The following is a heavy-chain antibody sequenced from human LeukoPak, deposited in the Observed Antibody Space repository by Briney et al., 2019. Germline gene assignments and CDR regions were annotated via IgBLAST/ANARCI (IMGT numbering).Heavy chain of an antibody. CDR2: ISSSGDTT. J-gene: IGHJ4*02. D-gene: IGHD3-10*01. CDR1: GFTFRSYA. V-gene: IGHV3-23*01. CDR3: AKDGSALWFGELSSYFDS. Sequence: GGSLRLSCAASGFTFRSYAMSWVRQAPGKGLEWVSVISSSGDTTYYADSVKGRFTISRDNFKNTLYLQMNSLRAEDTAIYYCAKDGSALWFGELSSYFDSWGQGALVTVSS.